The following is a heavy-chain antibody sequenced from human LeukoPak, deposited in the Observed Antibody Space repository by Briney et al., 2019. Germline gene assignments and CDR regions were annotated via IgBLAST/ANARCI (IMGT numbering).Heavy chain of an antibody. J-gene: IGHJ3*02. V-gene: IGHV3-11*04. CDR1: GFTFSDYY. Sequence: GGSPRLSCAASGFTFSDYYMSWIRQAPGKGLEWVSYISSSGSTIYYADSVKGRFTISRDNAKNSLYLQMNSLTAEDTAVYYCARDQAVVTAMNAFDIWGQGTMVTVSS. CDR2: ISSSGSTI. D-gene: IGHD2-21*02. CDR3: ARDQAVVTAMNAFDI.